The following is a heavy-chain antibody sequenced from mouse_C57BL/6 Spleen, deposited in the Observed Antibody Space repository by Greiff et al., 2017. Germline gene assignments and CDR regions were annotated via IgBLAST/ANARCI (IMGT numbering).Heavy chain of an antibody. D-gene: IGHD2-4*01. CDR2: IDPSDSYT. J-gene: IGHJ4*01. CDR3: ARGYDYEYAMDY. Sequence: QVQLQQPGAELVMPGASVKLSCKASGYTFTSYWMHWVKQRPGQGLEWIGEIDPSDSYTNYNQKFKGKSTLTVDKSSSTAYMQLSSLTSEDSAVYYCARGYDYEYAMDYWGQGTSVTVSS. V-gene: IGHV1-69*01. CDR1: GYTFTSYW.